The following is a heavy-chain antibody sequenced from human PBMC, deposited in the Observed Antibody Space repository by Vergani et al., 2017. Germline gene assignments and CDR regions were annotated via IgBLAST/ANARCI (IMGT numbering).Heavy chain of an antibody. CDR1: GGTFSSYA. Sequence: QVQLVQSGAEVKKPGSSVKVSCKASGGTFSSYAISWVRQAPGQGLEWMGGIIPIFGTANYAQKLQGRVTMTTDTSTSTAYMELRSLRSDDTAVYYCARAHGVVPPLYYYYYYGMDVWGQGTTVTVSS. V-gene: IGHV1-69*05. CDR2: IIPIFGTA. D-gene: IGHD2-2*01. CDR3: ARAHGVVPPLYYYYYYGMDV. J-gene: IGHJ6*02.